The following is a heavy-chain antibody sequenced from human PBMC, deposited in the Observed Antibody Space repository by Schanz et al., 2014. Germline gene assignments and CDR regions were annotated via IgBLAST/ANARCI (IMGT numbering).Heavy chain of an antibody. J-gene: IGHJ4*02. D-gene: IGHD3-10*01. CDR1: GYTFSSYG. V-gene: IGHV1-18*01. CDR3: ARGYLGSESHYVFDH. CDR2: ISPYNGNT. Sequence: QVQLVQSGAEVKKPGASVKVSCKTSGYTFSSYGITWVRQAPGQGLEWMGWISPYNGNTNYAPKVQGRVTVTTDTSTSTDYMELRSLTSDDTAVSFCARGYLGSESHYVFDHWGQGALVTVSS.